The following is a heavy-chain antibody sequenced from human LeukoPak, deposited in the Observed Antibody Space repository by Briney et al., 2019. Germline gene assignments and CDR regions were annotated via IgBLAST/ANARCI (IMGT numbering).Heavy chain of an antibody. CDR1: GGSISSSSYY. Sequence: SETLSLTCTVSGGSISSSSYYWGWIRQPPGKGLEWIGSIYYSGSTYYNPSLKSRVTISVDKSKNQFSLKLSSVTAADTAVYYCARAKRYEVDYWGQGTLVTVSS. CDR3: ARAKRYEVDY. J-gene: IGHJ4*01. D-gene: IGHD1-14*01. CDR2: IYYSGST. V-gene: IGHV4-39*07.